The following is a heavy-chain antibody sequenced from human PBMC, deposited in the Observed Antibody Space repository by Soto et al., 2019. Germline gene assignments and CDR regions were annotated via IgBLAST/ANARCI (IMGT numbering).Heavy chain of an antibody. J-gene: IGHJ6*02. CDR2: IGTAGDT. CDR3: ARVTSNYPSLGGMDV. CDR1: GFTFSSYD. Sequence: GGSLRLSCAASGFTFSSYDMHWVRQATGKGLEWVSAIGTAGDTYYPGSVKGRFTISRENAKNSLYLQMNSLRAEDTAVYYCARVTSNYPSLGGMDVWGQGTTVTVSS. D-gene: IGHD4-4*01. V-gene: IGHV3-13*01.